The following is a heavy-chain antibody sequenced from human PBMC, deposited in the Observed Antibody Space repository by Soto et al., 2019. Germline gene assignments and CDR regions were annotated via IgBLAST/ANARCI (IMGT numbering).Heavy chain of an antibody. J-gene: IGHJ6*02. CDR2: INPNSGGT. V-gene: IGHV1-2*02. D-gene: IGHD2-2*01. CDR1: GYTFTGYY. CDR3: ARVPAAPGDYYYYGKDF. Sequence: GASVKVSCKASGYTFTGYYMHWVRQAPGQGLEWMGWINPNSGGTNYAQKFQGRVTMTRDTSISTAYMELSRLRSDDTAVYYCARVPAAPGDYYYYGKDFWGQGTTVTVSS.